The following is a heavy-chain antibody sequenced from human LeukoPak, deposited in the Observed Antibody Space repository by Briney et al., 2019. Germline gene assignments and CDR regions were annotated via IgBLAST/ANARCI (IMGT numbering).Heavy chain of an antibody. D-gene: IGHD3-16*01. V-gene: IGHV3-23*01. CDR1: GFTFSDYA. Sequence: GGSLRLSCAASGFTFSDYALIWVRQAPGKGLEWVSSISGSGGNTYYADSVKGRFTISRDNSKNTLFLHMNSLRAEDTAVYYCAKALGGYHFDYWGQGTLVTVSS. CDR2: ISGSGGNT. CDR3: AKALGGYHFDY. J-gene: IGHJ4*02.